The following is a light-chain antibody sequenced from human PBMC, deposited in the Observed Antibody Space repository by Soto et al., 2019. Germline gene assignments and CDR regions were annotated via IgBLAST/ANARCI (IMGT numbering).Light chain of an antibody. CDR2: AAS. Sequence: DIQMTQSPSSLSAYIGDRVNITCRASQDIRKYLAWYQHKPGKGPRLLIPAASTLQSGVPSRFSGSGSGTDYTLSISSLQSEDVGDYYCQRYNGAPLTFGGGTKLEI. CDR3: QRYNGAPLT. J-gene: IGKJ4*01. V-gene: IGKV1-27*01. CDR1: QDIRKY.